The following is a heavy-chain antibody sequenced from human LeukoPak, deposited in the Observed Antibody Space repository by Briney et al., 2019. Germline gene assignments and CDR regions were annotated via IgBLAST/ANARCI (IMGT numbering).Heavy chain of an antibody. CDR1: GFTFSGYA. Sequence: GRSLRLSCAASGFTFSGYAIHWVRQAPGKGLEWVAFISYVGSIKYYADSVKGRCTISRDNSKNTLNLQINSLRAEDTAVYYCARDLSEKYSIDYWGQGTLATVSS. J-gene: IGHJ4*02. CDR3: ARDLSEKYSIDY. D-gene: IGHD2-15*01. V-gene: IGHV3-30-3*01. CDR2: ISYVGSIK.